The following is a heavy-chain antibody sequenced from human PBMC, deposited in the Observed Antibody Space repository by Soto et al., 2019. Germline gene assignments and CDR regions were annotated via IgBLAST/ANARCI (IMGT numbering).Heavy chain of an antibody. D-gene: IGHD7-27*01. Sequence: EVQLMESGGDLVQPGGSLGLSCAASGFTFNYYWMNWVRQTPGKGPEWVANINQDGSEKNYVDSVKGRFTISRDNAKNSLYLQMNSLRVEDTSLYYCIQKGNWGAFDVWGQGTMVIVSS. CDR2: INQDGSEK. CDR1: GFTFNYYW. CDR3: IQKGNWGAFDV. J-gene: IGHJ3*01. V-gene: IGHV3-7*01.